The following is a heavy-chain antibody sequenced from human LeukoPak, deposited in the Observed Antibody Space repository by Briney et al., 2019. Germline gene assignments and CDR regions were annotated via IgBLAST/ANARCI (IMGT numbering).Heavy chain of an antibody. Sequence: GGSLRLSCAASGFTFSSYAMHWVRQAPGKGLEWVAVISYDGSNKYYADSGKGRFTISRDNAKNTLYLQMNSLRAEDTAVYYCARSVVPAAPFDYWGQGTLVTVSS. V-gene: IGHV3-30*01. CDR2: ISYDGSNK. CDR1: GFTFSSYA. CDR3: ARSVVPAAPFDY. D-gene: IGHD2-2*01. J-gene: IGHJ4*02.